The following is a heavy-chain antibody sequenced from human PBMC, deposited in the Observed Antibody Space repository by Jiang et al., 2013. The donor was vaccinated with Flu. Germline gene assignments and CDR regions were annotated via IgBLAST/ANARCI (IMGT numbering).Heavy chain of an antibody. CDR2: IYPGDSDT. D-gene: IGHD3-22*01. J-gene: IGHJ4*02. Sequence: GAEVKKPGESLKISCKGSGYSFTSYWIGWVRQMPGKGLEWMGIIYPGDSDTRYSPSFQGQVTISADKSISTAYLQWSSLKASDTAMYYCARQGGNYYDSSGYYYFDYWGQGTLVTVSS. V-gene: IGHV5-51*01. CDR1: GYSFTSYW. CDR3: ARQGGNYYDSSGYYYFDY.